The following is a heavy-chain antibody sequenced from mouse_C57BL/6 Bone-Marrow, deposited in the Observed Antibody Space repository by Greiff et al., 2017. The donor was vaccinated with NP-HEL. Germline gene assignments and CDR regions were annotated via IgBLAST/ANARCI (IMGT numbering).Heavy chain of an antibody. CDR2: ISYDGSN. D-gene: IGHD1-1*01. CDR1: GYSITSGYY. V-gene: IGHV3-6*01. Sequence: EVHLVESGPGLVKPSQSLSLTCSVTGYSITSGYYWNWIRQFPGNKLEWMGYISYDGSNNYNPSLKNRISITRDTSKNQFFLKLNSVTTEDTATYYCAREGLRITTRVDYWGQGTSVTVSS. J-gene: IGHJ4*01. CDR3: AREGLRITTRVDY.